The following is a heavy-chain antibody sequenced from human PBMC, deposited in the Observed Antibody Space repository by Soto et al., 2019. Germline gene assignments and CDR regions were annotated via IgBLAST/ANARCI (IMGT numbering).Heavy chain of an antibody. CDR3: ARDPSVPGGYFEL. Sequence: EVQLVESGGGLVQPGGSLRLSCAASGFTFSSYSMNWVRQAPGKGLEWVSYISSSSSTIYYADSVKGRFTISRDNAKNSLLLQMNSLGGEGTAVYYCARDPSVPGGYFELWGRGTLVTVSS. J-gene: IGHJ2*01. CDR1: GFTFSSYS. CDR2: ISSSSSTI. D-gene: IGHD7-27*01. V-gene: IGHV3-48*01.